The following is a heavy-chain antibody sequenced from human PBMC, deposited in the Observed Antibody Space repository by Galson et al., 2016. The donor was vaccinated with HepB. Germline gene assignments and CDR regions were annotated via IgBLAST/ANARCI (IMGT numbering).Heavy chain of an antibody. V-gene: IGHV5-51*01. J-gene: IGHJ6*02. CDR3: ARRRDILTGYHSYYYVMDV. D-gene: IGHD3-9*01. Sequence: QSGAEVTKPGESLKTSCKGSGYSFTRYYIAWVRQMPGKGLEWLGIIYPSDSDTRYSPSFQGQVTISADKSINTAYLQWSSLKASDTAMYYCARRRDILTGYHSYYYVMDVWGQGTTVTVSS. CDR1: GYSFTRYY. CDR2: IYPSDSDT.